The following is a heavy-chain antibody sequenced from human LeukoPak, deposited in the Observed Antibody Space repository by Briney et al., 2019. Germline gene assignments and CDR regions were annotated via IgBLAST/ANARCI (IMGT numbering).Heavy chain of an antibody. Sequence: SETLSLTCSVSGGSISGYYWSWIRQPPGKGLDWIAYIYYNGYSYSNPSLKSRLTISVDTSKNQFSLNLRSVTAADTAVYYCARHQYGGFTYPFDNWVQGTLVTVSS. CDR3: ARHQYGGFTYPFDN. CDR2: IYYNGYS. D-gene: IGHD4-17*01. J-gene: IGHJ4*02. V-gene: IGHV4-59*08. CDR1: GGSISGYY.